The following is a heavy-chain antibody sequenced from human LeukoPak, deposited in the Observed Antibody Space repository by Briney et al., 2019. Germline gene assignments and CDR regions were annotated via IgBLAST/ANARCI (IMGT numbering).Heavy chain of an antibody. D-gene: IGHD6-19*01. CDR2: INSDGSST. V-gene: IGHV3-74*01. J-gene: IGHJ4*02. CDR1: GFTFSSYW. Sequence: GGSLRLSCAASGFTFSSYWMHWVRQAPGKGLVWISRINSDGSSTSYADSVKGRFTISRDNAKNTLYLQMNSLRAEDTAVYYCARSGSSGWYDYWGQGTLVTVSS. CDR3: ARSGSSGWYDY.